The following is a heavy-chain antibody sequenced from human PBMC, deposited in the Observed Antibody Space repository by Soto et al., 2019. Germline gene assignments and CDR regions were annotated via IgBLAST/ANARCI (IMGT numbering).Heavy chain of an antibody. D-gene: IGHD6-13*01. CDR3: ARAQGIAAAGGKRRSGRYYFDY. V-gene: IGHV4-39*07. Sequence: PSETLSLTCTVSGDSISNTAYYWGWIRQPPGKGLEWIGDIYHSGSTYYNPSLKSRVIISVDRSKNQFSLKVRSVTAADTAVYYCARAQGIAAAGGKRRSGRYYFDYWGQGTLVTVSS. CDR2: IYHSGST. CDR1: GDSISNTAYY. J-gene: IGHJ4*02.